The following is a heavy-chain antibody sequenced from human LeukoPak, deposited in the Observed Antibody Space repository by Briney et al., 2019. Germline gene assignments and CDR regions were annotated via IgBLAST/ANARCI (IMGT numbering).Heavy chain of an antibody. D-gene: IGHD1-26*01. V-gene: IGHV3-48*04. CDR3: ARDDGGSYEGLDY. J-gene: IGHJ4*02. Sequence: SYISSSSSTIYYADSVKGRFTISRDNAKNSLYLQMNSLRAEDTAVYYCARDDGGSYEGLDYWGQGTLVTVSS. CDR2: ISSSSSTI.